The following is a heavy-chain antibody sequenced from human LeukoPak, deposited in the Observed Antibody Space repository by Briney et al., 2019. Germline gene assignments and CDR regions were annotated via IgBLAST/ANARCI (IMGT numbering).Heavy chain of an antibody. CDR3: AKTRRAGSYYLHFDY. D-gene: IGHD1-26*01. Sequence: PGGSLRLSCVVSGFTFTSYGMHWVRQAPGKGLEWVAVTSYDGTNKYYADSVRGRFTISRDTSKNTVYLQMNSLRDEDTAVYYCAKTRRAGSYYLHFDYWGQGTLVTVSS. CDR2: TSYDGTNK. CDR1: GFTFTSYG. V-gene: IGHV3-30*18. J-gene: IGHJ4*02.